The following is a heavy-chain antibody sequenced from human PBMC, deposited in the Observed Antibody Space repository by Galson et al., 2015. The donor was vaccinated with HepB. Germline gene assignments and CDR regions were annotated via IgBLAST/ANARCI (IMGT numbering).Heavy chain of an antibody. D-gene: IGHD3-10*01. Sequence: SETLSLTCTVSGGSSSSSSYYWGWIRQPPGKGLECIGNIYFSGSTYYNPSLKSRVTISVDTSKNQFSLKLSSVTAADTAVYYCARQKYYGSGYFDYWGQGTLVTVSS. CDR1: GGSSSSSSYY. V-gene: IGHV4-39*01. CDR2: IYFSGST. CDR3: ARQKYYGSGYFDY. J-gene: IGHJ4*02.